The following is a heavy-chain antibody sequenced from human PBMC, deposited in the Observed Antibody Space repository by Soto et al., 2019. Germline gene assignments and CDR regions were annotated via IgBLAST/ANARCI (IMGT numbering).Heavy chain of an antibody. Sequence: PGGSLRLSCAASGFTFSSYAMTWVRHAPGKGLEWVSIVSYNGCDTYYADSVKGRFTISRDNSKDTVDLQMNGLRAEDTAVYYCARYIRGPTVYYFDFWGPGVLVTVSS. J-gene: IGHJ4*02. CDR3: ARYIRGPTVYYFDF. CDR1: GFTFSSYA. D-gene: IGHD1-1*01. V-gene: IGHV3-23*01. CDR2: VSYNGCDT.